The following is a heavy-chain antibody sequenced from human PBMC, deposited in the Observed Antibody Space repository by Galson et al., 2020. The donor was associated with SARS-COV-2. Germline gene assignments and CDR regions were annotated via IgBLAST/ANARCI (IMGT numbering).Heavy chain of an antibody. J-gene: IGHJ6*02. CDR3: ARVPSTSPALYLPRRQLGDYYYYYGMDV. Sequence: SVKVSCKASGGTFSSYAISWVRQAPGQGLEWMGGIIPIFGTANYAQKFQGRLTITADESTSTAYMELSSLRSEDTAVYYCARVPSTSPALYLPRRQLGDYYYYYGMDVWGQGTTVTVSS. D-gene: IGHD1-1*01. CDR2: IIPIFGTA. V-gene: IGHV1-69*13. CDR1: GGTFSSYA.